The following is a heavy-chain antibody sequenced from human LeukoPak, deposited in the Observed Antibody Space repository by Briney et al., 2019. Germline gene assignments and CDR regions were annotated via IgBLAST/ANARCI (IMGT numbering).Heavy chain of an antibody. CDR2: IIPIFGTA. CDR1: GGTFSSYA. V-gene: IGHV1-69*05. J-gene: IGHJ4*02. D-gene: IGHD2-2*01. CDR3: ARGVGCSSTSCRYD. Sequence: SVKVSCKASGGTFSSYAISWVRQAPGQGLEWMGGIIPIFGTANYAQKFQGGVTITTDESTSTAYMELSSLRSEDTAVYYCARGVGCSSTSCRYDWGQGTLVTVSS.